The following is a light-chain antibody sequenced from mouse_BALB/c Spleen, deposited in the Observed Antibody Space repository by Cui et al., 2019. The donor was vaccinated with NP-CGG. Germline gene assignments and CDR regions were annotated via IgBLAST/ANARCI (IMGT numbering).Light chain of an antibody. Sequence: AVVTQESALTTSPGETVTLTCRSSTRAVTTSNYANWVQEKPDHLFTGLIGGTNNRVPGAPARFSGSLIGDKAALTITGAQTEDESIYFCALWYSNHWVFRGGTKLTVL. V-gene: IGLV1*01. J-gene: IGLJ1*01. CDR1: TRAVTTSNY. CDR3: ALWYSNHWV. CDR2: GTN.